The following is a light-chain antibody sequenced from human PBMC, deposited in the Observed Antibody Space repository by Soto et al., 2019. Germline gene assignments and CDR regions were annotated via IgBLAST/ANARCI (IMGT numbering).Light chain of an antibody. Sequence: QSVLTQPASVTGSPGQSITISCTRNSSDVGGYNYVSWYQQHPGKAPKLMIYDVSNRPSGVSNRFSGSKSGNTASLTISGLQAEDEADYYCSSYTSSSTLDVFGTGTKVTV. CDR2: DVS. CDR1: SSDVGGYNY. CDR3: SSYTSSSTLDV. V-gene: IGLV2-14*01. J-gene: IGLJ1*01.